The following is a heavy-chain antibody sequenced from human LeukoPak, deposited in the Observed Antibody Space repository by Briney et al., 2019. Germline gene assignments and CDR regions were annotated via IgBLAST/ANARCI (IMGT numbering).Heavy chain of an antibody. D-gene: IGHD3-22*01. CDR3: ARTDYDSSGFPY. J-gene: IGHJ4*02. CDR1: GGTFSSYA. Sequence: GASVKVSCKASGGTFSSYAISWVRQAPGQGREWMGGIIPIFGTANYAQKFQGRVTITTDESTSTAYMELSSLRSEDTAVYYCARTDYDSSGFPYWGQGTLVTVSS. V-gene: IGHV1-69*05. CDR2: IIPIFGTA.